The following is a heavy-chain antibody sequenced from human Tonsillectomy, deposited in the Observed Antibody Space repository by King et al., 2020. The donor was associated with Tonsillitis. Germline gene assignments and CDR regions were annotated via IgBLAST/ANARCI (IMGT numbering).Heavy chain of an antibody. CDR1: GFNFGSYW. D-gene: IGHD1-7*01. CDR3: ARPPEAGTTDY. J-gene: IGHJ4*02. V-gene: IGHV3-7*03. CDR2: LRSDGSEK. Sequence: VQLVESGGGLVQPGGSLRLSCAASGFNFGSYWMSWVRQAPGKGLEWVAMLRSDGSEKYYVDSGKGRFTISSDNAKSSLFLEMNSLRADDTALYYCARPPEAGTTDYWGQGTLVTVSS.